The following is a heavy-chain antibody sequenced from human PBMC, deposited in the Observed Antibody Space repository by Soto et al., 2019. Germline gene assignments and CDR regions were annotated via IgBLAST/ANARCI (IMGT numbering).Heavy chain of an antibody. CDR1: GYTFTSYA. CDR3: ARIYSSGWYNGADDAFDI. D-gene: IGHD6-19*01. Sequence: ASVKVSCKASGYTFTSYAMHWVRQAPGQRLEWMGWINAGNGNTKYSQKFQGRVTITRDTSASTAYMELSSLRSEDTAVYYCARIYSSGWYNGADDAFDIWGQGPMVTVSS. V-gene: IGHV1-3*01. CDR2: INAGNGNT. J-gene: IGHJ3*02.